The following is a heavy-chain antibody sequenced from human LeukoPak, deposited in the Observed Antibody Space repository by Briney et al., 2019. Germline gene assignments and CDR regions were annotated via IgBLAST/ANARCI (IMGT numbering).Heavy chain of an antibody. Sequence: SETLSLTCAVSGYSISSGYYWGWIRQPPGKGLEWIGSIYHSGSTCYNPSLKSRVTISVDTSKNQFSLKLSSVTAADTAVYYCAREAVAGNNFDYWGQGTLVTVSS. D-gene: IGHD6-19*01. V-gene: IGHV4-38-2*02. CDR1: GYSISSGYY. CDR3: AREAVAGNNFDY. CDR2: IYHSGST. J-gene: IGHJ4*02.